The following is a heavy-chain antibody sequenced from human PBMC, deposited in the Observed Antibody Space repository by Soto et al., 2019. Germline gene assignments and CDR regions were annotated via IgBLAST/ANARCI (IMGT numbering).Heavy chain of an antibody. J-gene: IGHJ4*02. CDR3: ARDLYYDSSGPEY. V-gene: IGHV3-7*01. CDR1: GFTFSSYW. Sequence: GGSLRLSCAASGFTFSSYWMSWVRQAPGKGLEWVANIKQDGSEKYYVDSVKGRFTISRDNSKNTLYLQMNSLRAEDTAVYYCARDLYYDSSGPEYWGQGTLVTVSS. D-gene: IGHD3-22*01. CDR2: IKQDGSEK.